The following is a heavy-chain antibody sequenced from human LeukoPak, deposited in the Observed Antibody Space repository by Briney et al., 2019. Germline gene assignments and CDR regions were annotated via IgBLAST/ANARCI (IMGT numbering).Heavy chain of an antibody. CDR1: GGSVSSGSYY. CDR2: IYYSGST. D-gene: IGHD6-19*01. V-gene: IGHV4-61*01. Sequence: PSETLSLTCTVSGGSVSSGSYYWSWIRQPPGKGLEWIGYIYYSGSTNYNPSLKSRVTMSVDTSKNQFSLKLSSVTAADTAVYYCAREATVAEPIYYYYYGMDVWGQGTTVTVSS. CDR3: AREATVAEPIYYYYYGMDV. J-gene: IGHJ6*02.